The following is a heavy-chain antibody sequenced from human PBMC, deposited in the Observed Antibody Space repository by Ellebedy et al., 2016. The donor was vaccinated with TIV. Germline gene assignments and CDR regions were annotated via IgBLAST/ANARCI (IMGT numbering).Heavy chain of an antibody. V-gene: IGHV3-23*01. D-gene: IGHD1-20*01. J-gene: IGHJ4*02. Sequence: GGSLRLXCAASGSTFSSYTMTWVRQAPGKGLEWVSSISDSGKSTYYADSVKGRFTISRDNSKNILSLQMNSLRAEDTAVYHCAKVTGRITSADFWGQGTLVTVSS. CDR2: ISDSGKST. CDR1: GSTFSSYT. CDR3: AKVTGRITSADF.